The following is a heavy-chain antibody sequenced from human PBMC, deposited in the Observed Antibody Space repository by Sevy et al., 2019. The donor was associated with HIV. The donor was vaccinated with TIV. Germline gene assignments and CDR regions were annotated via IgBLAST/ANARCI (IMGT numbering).Heavy chain of an antibody. V-gene: IGHV3-30*04. CDR1: GLPFSSYA. CDR2: ISYDARNG. CDR3: ARFPPERAFDI. Sequence: GGSLRLSCAASGLPFSSYAMHWVRQGPGKGLEWVAVISYDARNGAYADSVKGRFTISRDNSKKTLYLQMNSLRAEDTAVYYCARFPPERAFDIWGQGTMVTVSS. J-gene: IGHJ3*02.